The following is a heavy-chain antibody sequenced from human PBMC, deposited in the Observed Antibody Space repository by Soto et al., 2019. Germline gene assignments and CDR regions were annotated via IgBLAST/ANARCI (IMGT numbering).Heavy chain of an antibody. J-gene: IGHJ4*02. D-gene: IGHD2-2*01. CDR2: VNQDGSEQ. CDR3: APCSSTSCYGGPYFDC. V-gene: IGHV3-7*02. Sequence: GGSLRLSCTASGFTISSYWMSWVRQAPGKGLEWVANVNQDGSEQYYVDSVKGRFTISRDNAKNSLYLQMNSLRSEDTAVYYCAPCSSTSCYGGPYFDCWGQGTLVTVSS. CDR1: GFTISSYW.